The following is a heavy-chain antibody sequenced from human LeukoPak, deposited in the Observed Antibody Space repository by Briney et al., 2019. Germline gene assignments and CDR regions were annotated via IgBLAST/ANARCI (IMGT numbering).Heavy chain of an antibody. D-gene: IGHD4-17*01. V-gene: IGHV3-23*01. J-gene: IGHJ4*02. CDR1: GFTFSDYA. Sequence: GSLRLSCAASGFTFSDYAMSWVRQAPGKGLEWVSGIGGSGGSTYYADSVKGRFTISRDNSKNTLYLQMNSLRAEDTAVYYCAKGMTTVTLFDYWGQGTLVTVSS. CDR3: AKGMTTVTLFDY. CDR2: IGGSGGST.